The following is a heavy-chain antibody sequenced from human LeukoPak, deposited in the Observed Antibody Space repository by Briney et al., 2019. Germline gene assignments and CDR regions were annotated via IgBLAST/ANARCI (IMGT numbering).Heavy chain of an antibody. CDR1: GYTFTAYY. V-gene: IGHV1-2*02. Sequence: ASVKVSCKASGYTFTAYYIHWVRQAPGQGLEWMGWINPNSGGTNYAQRFQGRVTMTRDTSISTAYMELNRLTSDDTAVYYCASGATMVREVVITEGIDYFDYWGQGTLVTVSS. CDR3: ASGATMVREVVITEGIDYFDY. D-gene: IGHD3-10*01. CDR2: INPNSGGT. J-gene: IGHJ4*02.